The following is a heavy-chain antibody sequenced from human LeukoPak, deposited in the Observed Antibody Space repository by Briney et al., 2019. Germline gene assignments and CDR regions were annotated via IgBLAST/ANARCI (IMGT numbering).Heavy chain of an antibody. CDR3: ARSPYGHNWYFDL. D-gene: IGHD4-17*01. V-gene: IGHV3-30*04. CDR2: ISYDGGNK. CDR1: GFTFSRSA. Sequence: GGSLRLSCAASGFTFSRSAMHWVRQAPGKGLEWVAIISYDGGNKYYADSVKGRFTISRDNSKNTLYLQMNSLRADDTAVYYCARSPYGHNWYFDLWGRGTLVTVSS. J-gene: IGHJ2*01.